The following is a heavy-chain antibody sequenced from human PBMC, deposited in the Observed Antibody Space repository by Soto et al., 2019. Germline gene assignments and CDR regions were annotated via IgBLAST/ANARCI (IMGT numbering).Heavy chain of an antibody. D-gene: IGHD6-13*01. Sequence: QVQLVESGGGVVQPGRSLRLSCAASGFTFSSYGMHWVRQAPGKGLEWVAVISYDGSNNYYADSVKGRFTISRDNPKNTLYLEMDRLRAEDTAVYYCAKDIYKGAAGPLLDYWGQGTLVTVSS. CDR2: ISYDGSNN. J-gene: IGHJ4*02. V-gene: IGHV3-30*18. CDR1: GFTFSSYG. CDR3: AKDIYKGAAGPLLDY.